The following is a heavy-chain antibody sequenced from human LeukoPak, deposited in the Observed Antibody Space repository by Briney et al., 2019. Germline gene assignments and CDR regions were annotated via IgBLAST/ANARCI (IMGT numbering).Heavy chain of an antibody. CDR2: IKSKTDGETT. CDR3: ARRTRRHFDY. CDR1: GFHFSNVR. Sequence: GGSLRLSCSASGFHFSNVRMRRVRQAPGKGLEWVGRIKSKTDGETTDYAAPVKGRFTISRDNAKNSLYLQMNSLRAEDTADYYCARRTRRHFDYWGQGTLVTVSS. J-gene: IGHJ4*02. V-gene: IGHV3-15*01.